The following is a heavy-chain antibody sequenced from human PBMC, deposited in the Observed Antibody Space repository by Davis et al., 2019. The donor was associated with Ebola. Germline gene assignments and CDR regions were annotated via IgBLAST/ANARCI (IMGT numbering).Heavy chain of an antibody. CDR3: AKVYDYSTLAAFDI. CDR1: GFTFDDYA. CDR2: ISWNSGSI. Sequence: PGGSLRLSCAASGFTFDDYAMHWVRQAPGKGLEWVSGISWNSGSIGYADSVKGRFTISRDNAKNSLYLQMNSLRAEDTALYYCAKVYDYSTLAAFDIWGQGTMVTVSS. V-gene: IGHV3-9*01. D-gene: IGHD4-11*01. J-gene: IGHJ3*02.